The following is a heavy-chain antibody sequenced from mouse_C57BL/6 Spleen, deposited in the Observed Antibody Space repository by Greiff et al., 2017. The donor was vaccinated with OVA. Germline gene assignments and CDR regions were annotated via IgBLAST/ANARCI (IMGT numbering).Heavy chain of an antibody. V-gene: IGHV3-8*01. CDR2: ISYSGST. J-gene: IGHJ1*03. Sequence: EVMLVESGPGLAKPSQSLSLTCSATGYSITSDYWNWIRKFPGNKLEYIGYISYSGSTYYNPSLKSRISITRDTSKNQYYLQLNSVTTEDTATYYCAGWDYRGYFDVWGTGTTVTVSS. CDR3: AGWDYRGYFDV. D-gene: IGHD2-4*01. CDR1: GYSITSDY.